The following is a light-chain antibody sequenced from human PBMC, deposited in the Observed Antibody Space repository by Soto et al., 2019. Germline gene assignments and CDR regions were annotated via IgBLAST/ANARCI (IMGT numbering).Light chain of an antibody. CDR2: GAS. CDR3: QQFGVSPT. CDR1: QTITNTF. Sequence: EIVLTQSPGTLSLSPGERATLSCRASQTITNTFLAWYQQKPGQAPRLLIYGASSRATDIPDRFSGSGSGTDFTLTINTLEPEDFAVYYCQQFGVSPTFGGGTKVDIK. J-gene: IGKJ4*01. V-gene: IGKV3-20*01.